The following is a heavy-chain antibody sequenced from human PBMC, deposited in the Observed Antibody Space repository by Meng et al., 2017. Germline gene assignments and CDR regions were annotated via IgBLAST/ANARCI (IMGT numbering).Heavy chain of an antibody. Sequence: ASVKVSCKASGYTFTGYYMHWVRQAPGQGLEWMGRINPNSGGTNYAQRFQGRVTMTRDTSISTAYMELSRLRSEDTAVYYCARGAYVTKRYYYYYYGMDVWGQGTTVTVSS. J-gene: IGHJ6*02. CDR1: GYTFTGYY. V-gene: IGHV1-2*06. CDR2: INPNSGGT. D-gene: IGHD4-17*01. CDR3: ARGAYVTKRYYYYYYGMDV.